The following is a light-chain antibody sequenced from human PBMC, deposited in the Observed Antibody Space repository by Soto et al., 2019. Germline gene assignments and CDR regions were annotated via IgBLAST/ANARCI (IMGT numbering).Light chain of an antibody. CDR3: QQYGSSRTWT. CDR1: KSVSRNY. V-gene: IGKV3-20*01. Sequence: EVVLTQSPGTLSLSPGARGPLSCRARKSVSRNYLAWSKQNPGQVPRFLIYGASTRATAIPDRFSGSGSGTDFTLTITRLEPEDFAVYYCQQYGSSRTWTFGQGTKVDIK. J-gene: IGKJ1*01. CDR2: GAS.